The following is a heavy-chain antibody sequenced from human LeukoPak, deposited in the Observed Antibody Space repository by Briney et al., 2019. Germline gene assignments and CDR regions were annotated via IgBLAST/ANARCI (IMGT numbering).Heavy chain of an antibody. Sequence: SETLSLTCTVSGGSISSSSYYWGWIRQPPGKGLEWIGSIYYSGCTYYNPSLKSRVTISVDTSKNQFSLKLSSVTAADTAVYYCARVYGSGSYYNGYYYYYMDVWGKGTTVTISS. J-gene: IGHJ6*03. V-gene: IGHV4-39*01. CDR1: GGSISSSSYY. CDR2: IYYSGCT. CDR3: ARVYGSGSYYNGYYYYYMDV. D-gene: IGHD3-10*01.